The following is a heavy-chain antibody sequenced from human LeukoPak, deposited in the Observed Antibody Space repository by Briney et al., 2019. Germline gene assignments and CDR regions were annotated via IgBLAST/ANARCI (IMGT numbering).Heavy chain of an antibody. D-gene: IGHD1-26*01. CDR3: ARQGGTRPEDYYYYYGMDV. CDR2: ISWNSGTI. J-gene: IGHJ6*02. Sequence: GGSLRLSCAASGFIFDDYAMHWVRQAPGKGLEWVSGISWNSGTIGYADSVKGRFTISRDNAKNSLYLQMNSLRAEDTAVYYCARQGGTRPEDYYYYYGMDVWGQGTTVTVSS. CDR1: GFIFDDYA. V-gene: IGHV3-9*01.